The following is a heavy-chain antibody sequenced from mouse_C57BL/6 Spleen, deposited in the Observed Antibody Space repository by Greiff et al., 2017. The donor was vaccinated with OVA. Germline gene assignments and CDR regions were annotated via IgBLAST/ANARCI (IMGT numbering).Heavy chain of an antibody. CDR3: ARGDGWDYFDY. CDR2: ISYDGSN. Sequence: DVQLQESGPGLVKPSQSLSLTCSVTGYSITSGYYWNWIRQFPGNKLEWMGYISYDGSNNYNPSLKNRISITRDTSKNQFFLKLNSVTTEDTATYYCARGDGWDYFDYWGQGTTLTVSS. V-gene: IGHV3-6*01. CDR1: GYSITSGYY. D-gene: IGHD4-1*01. J-gene: IGHJ2*01.